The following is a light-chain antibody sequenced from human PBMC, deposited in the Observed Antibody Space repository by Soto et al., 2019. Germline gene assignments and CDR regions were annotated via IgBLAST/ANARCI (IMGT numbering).Light chain of an antibody. CDR1: QGISSG. Sequence: AIQLTQSPSSLSASIGDRVTITCRASQGISSGLAWYQQKPGKTPKLLIYDDSSLESGVPSRFSGSGSGTDFTLSISTLQPEDFATYYCQQFSNYPVTFGQGTRLEIK. J-gene: IGKJ5*01. CDR2: DDS. CDR3: QQFSNYPVT. V-gene: IGKV1D-13*01.